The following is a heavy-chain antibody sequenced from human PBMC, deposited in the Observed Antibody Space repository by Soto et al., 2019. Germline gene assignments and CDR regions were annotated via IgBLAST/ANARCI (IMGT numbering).Heavy chain of an antibody. Sequence: QVQLVQSGAEVKKPGASVKVSCKASGYTFTSYDINWVRQATGQGLEWMGWMNPNSGNTGYAQKFQGRVTMTRNTSISTAYMEMSSLRSEDTAVYYCVSSIAVAGTGFDYWGQGTLVTVSS. V-gene: IGHV1-8*01. CDR1: GYTFTSYD. CDR2: MNPNSGNT. J-gene: IGHJ4*02. D-gene: IGHD6-19*01. CDR3: VSSIAVAGTGFDY.